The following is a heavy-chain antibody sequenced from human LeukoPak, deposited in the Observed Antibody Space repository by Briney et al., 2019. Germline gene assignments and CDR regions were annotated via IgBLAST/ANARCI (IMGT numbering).Heavy chain of an antibody. CDR1: GYTFTSYG. CDR3: ARDRASGQWLVMDY. D-gene: IGHD6-19*01. Sequence: ASVKVSCKASGYTFTSYGISWVRQAPGQGLVWMGWISAYNGNTNYAQKLQGRVTMTTDTSTSTAYMELRSLRSDDTAVYYCARDRASGQWLVMDYWGQGTLVTVSS. CDR2: ISAYNGNT. V-gene: IGHV1-18*01. J-gene: IGHJ4*02.